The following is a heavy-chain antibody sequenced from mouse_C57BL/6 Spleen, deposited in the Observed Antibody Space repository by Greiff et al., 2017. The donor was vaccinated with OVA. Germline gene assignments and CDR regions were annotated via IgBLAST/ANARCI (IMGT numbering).Heavy chain of an antibody. CDR1: GYTFTSYW. CDR2: INPSNGGT. CDR3: ARWGGLRGYAMDY. J-gene: IGHJ4*01. D-gene: IGHD2-4*01. Sequence: QVQLQQPGTELVKPGASVKLSCKASGYTFTSYWMHWVQQRPGQGLEWIGNINPSNGGTNYNEKFKSKATLTVDKSSSTAYMQLSSLTSEDSAVYYCARWGGLRGYAMDYWGQGTSVTVSS. V-gene: IGHV1-53*01.